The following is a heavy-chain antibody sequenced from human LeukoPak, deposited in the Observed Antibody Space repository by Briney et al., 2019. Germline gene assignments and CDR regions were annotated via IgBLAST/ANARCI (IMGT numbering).Heavy chain of an antibody. D-gene: IGHD3-10*01. CDR1: GGSISNYY. V-gene: IGHV4-4*07. J-gene: IGHJ5*02. CDR3: AREYHRGVTNWFDP. Sequence: SETLSLTCTVSGGSISNYYWSWIRQPPGKGLEWIGRMYTSGSTDYNPSLKSRVTISVDTSKNQFSLKLSSVTAADTAVYYCAREYHRGVTNWFDPWGQGTLVTVSS. CDR2: MYTSGST.